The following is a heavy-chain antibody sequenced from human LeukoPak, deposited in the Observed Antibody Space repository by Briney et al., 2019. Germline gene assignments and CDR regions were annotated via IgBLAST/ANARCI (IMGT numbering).Heavy chain of an antibody. CDR2: IYSGGST. CDR1: GFTVSSNY. CDR3: ARTLRFLESPSFDY. J-gene: IGHJ4*02. Sequence: GGSLRLSCAASGFTVSSNYMSWVRQAPGKGLEWVSVIYSGGSTNYADSVKGRFTISRDNSKNTLYLQVNRLRAEDTAVYYCARTLRFLESPSFDYWGQGTLVTVSS. V-gene: IGHV3-53*01. D-gene: IGHD3-3*01.